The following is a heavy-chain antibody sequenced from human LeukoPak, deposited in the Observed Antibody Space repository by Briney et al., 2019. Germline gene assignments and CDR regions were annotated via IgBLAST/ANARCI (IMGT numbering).Heavy chain of an antibody. J-gene: IGHJ4*02. CDR3: ARHVRFGELLPIIGFDY. Sequence: GESLKISCQTSGYSFTSYWIGWVRQMPGKGLEWMGIIWPGDSDTRYSPSFQGQVIISVDKSMNTAHLQWSSLKASDTAMYYCARHVRFGELLPIIGFDYWGQGTLVTVSP. CDR1: GYSFTSYW. D-gene: IGHD3-10*01. V-gene: IGHV5-51*01. CDR2: IWPGDSDT.